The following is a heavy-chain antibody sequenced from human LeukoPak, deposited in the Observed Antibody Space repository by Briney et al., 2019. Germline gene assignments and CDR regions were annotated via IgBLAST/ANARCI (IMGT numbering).Heavy chain of an antibody. CDR1: GGTFSSYA. J-gene: IGHJ3*02. D-gene: IGHD3-22*01. V-gene: IGHV1-69*13. CDR3: ARESLPYYYDSSGYYSPKGNAFDI. CDR2: IIPIFGTA. Sequence: SVKVSCKASGGTFSSYAISWVRQAPGQGLGWMGGIIPIFGTANYAQKFQGRVTITADESTSTAYMELSSLRSEDTAVYYCARESLPYYYDSSGYYSPKGNAFDIWGQGTMVTVSS.